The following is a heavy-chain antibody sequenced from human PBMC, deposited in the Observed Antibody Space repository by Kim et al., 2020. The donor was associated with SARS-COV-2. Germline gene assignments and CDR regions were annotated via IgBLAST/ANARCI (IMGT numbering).Heavy chain of an antibody. CDR3: SRTTTGSSTTCLGWFVP. Sequence: SGPTLVNPTQTLTLTCTFSGFSLSTSGMCVNWVRQPPGKALEWLARIDWDGDKHYSTSLKTRLTITKDTSRNQVVLTMTNMYPLDTATYYCSRTTTGSSTTCLGWFVPWGPGTLVTVSS. D-gene: IGHD2-2*01. V-gene: IGHV2-70*19. CDR2: IDWDGDK. CDR1: GFSLSTSGMC. J-gene: IGHJ5*02.